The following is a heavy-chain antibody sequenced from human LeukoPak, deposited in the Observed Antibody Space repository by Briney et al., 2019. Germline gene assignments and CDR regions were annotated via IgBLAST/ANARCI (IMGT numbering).Heavy chain of an antibody. J-gene: IGHJ4*02. CDR1: GGSISSGDYY. D-gene: IGHD2-2*01. CDR3: ASRCSSTSCFFDY. CDR2: IYYSGST. V-gene: IGHV4-30-4*01. Sequence: PSQTLPLTCTVSGGSISSGDYYWSWIRQPPGKGLEWIGYIYYSGSTYYNPSLKSRVTISVDTSKNQFSLKLSSVTAADTAVYYCASRCSSTSCFFDYWGQGTLVTVSS.